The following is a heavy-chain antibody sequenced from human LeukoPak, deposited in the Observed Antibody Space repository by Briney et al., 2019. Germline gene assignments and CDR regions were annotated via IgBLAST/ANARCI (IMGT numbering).Heavy chain of an antibody. CDR3: ARVPLDFWSGYFTGFDY. CDR1: GFTFSSYW. CDR2: IKQDGSEK. J-gene: IGHJ4*02. V-gene: IGHV3-7*03. D-gene: IGHD3-3*01. Sequence: GGSLRLSCAASGFTFSSYWMSWVRQAPGKGLEWVANIKQDGSEKYYVDSVKGRFTISRDNAKNSLYLQMNSLRAEDTAVYYCARVPLDFWSGYFTGFDYWGQGTLVTVSS.